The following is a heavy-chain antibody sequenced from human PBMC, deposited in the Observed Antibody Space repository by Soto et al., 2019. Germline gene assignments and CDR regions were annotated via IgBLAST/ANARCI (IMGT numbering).Heavy chain of an antibody. V-gene: IGHV3-21*06. CDR2: ISSSSSYI. CDR3: AKYQPYCSSTRCYGLDV. D-gene: IGHD2-2*01. Sequence: GGSLRLSCAASGFTFSSYSMNWVRQAPGKGLEWVSSISSSSSYIFYADSVKGRFTISRDNAKNSLYLQMNSLRAEDTAVYYCAKYQPYCSSTRCYGLDVWGQGTTVTVSS. J-gene: IGHJ6*02. CDR1: GFTFSSYS.